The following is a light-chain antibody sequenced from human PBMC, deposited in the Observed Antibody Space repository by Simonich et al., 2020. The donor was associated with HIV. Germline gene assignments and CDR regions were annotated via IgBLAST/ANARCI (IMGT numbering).Light chain of an antibody. V-gene: IGKV1-33*01. CDR1: QEISNY. J-gene: IGKJ4*01. CDR2: DAS. CDR3: QQYDNLPLT. Sequence: DIQMTQSPSSLSASVGDRVSITCQASQEISNYLNWYHQKPGKAPKLLISDASILETGVPSRFSGSGSGTDFTFTISSLQPEDIATYYCQQYDNLPLTFGGGTKVEIK.